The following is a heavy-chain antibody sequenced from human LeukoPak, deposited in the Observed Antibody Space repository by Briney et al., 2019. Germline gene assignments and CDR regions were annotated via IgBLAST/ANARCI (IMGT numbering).Heavy chain of an antibody. CDR3: ARFGSSGDY. Sequence: GASVKVSCKTSGYTFTDYYMHWVRQAPGQGLEWMGWINPNTGGTNYIQRYQGRVTMTRDTSINTAYMELSRLRSDDTAVYYCARFGSSGDYWGQGTLVTVSS. V-gene: IGHV1-2*02. CDR2: INPNTGGT. D-gene: IGHD6-6*01. J-gene: IGHJ4*02. CDR1: GYTFTDYY.